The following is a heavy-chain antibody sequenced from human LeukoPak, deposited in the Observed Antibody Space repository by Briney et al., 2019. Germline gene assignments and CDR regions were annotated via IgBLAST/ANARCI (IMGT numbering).Heavy chain of an antibody. J-gene: IGHJ4*02. CDR3: TRANSGAYFLGY. CDR1: GFTFGDYA. D-gene: IGHD6-19*01. Sequence: GGSLRRSCTASGFTFGDYAMSWVRQAPGKGLEWVGFIRSKAYGGTTEYAASVKGRFTISRDDSKSIAYLQMNSLKTDDTAVYYCTRANSGAYFLGYWGQGTLVTVSS. V-gene: IGHV3-49*04. CDR2: IRSKAYGGTT.